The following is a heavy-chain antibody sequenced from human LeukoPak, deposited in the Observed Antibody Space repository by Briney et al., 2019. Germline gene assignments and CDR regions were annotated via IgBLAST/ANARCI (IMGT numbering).Heavy chain of an antibody. Sequence: KPSETLSLTCTVSGYSSSIDYYWGWIRQSPGKGLKWIGSIHRSGSTYYNPSLKSRVTISGDTSKSQFSLRLTSVTAADTAVYYCAGTSSGYYSTDYWGQGTLVTVSS. CDR2: IHRSGST. J-gene: IGHJ4*02. V-gene: IGHV4-38-2*02. CDR3: AGTSSGYYSTDY. CDR1: GYSSSIDYY. D-gene: IGHD5-12*01.